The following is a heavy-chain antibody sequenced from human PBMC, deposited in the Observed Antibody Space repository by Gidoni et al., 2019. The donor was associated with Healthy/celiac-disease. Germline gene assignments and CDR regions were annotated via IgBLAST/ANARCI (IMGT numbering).Heavy chain of an antibody. D-gene: IGHD3-3*01. Sequence: EVQLVESGGGLVQPGGSLRLSCAASGFTFSSYSMNWVRQAPGKGLEWVSYISSSSSTIYYADSVKGRFTISRDNAKNSLYLQMNSLRDEDTAVYYCARDRGDFWSGYQFDYWGQGTLVTVSS. CDR2: ISSSSSTI. CDR1: GFTFSSYS. J-gene: IGHJ4*02. V-gene: IGHV3-48*02. CDR3: ARDRGDFWSGYQFDY.